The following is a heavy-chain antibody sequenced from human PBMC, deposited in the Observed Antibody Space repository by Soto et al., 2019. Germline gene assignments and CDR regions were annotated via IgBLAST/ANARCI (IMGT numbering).Heavy chain of an antibody. V-gene: IGHV4-59*01. D-gene: IGHD1-26*01. Sequence: SETLSLTCTVSGGSISSYYWSWIRQPPGKVLEWIGYIYYSGSTNYNPSLKSRVTISVDTSKNQFSLKLSSVTAADTAVYYCARGGRPRELLYYYYGMDVWGQGTTVNVSS. CDR2: IYYSGST. CDR1: GGSISSYY. J-gene: IGHJ6*02. CDR3: ARGGRPRELLYYYYGMDV.